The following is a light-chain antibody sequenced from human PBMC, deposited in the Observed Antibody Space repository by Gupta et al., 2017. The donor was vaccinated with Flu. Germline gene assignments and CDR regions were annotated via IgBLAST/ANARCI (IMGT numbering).Light chain of an antibody. CDR2: LGS. CDR1: QSIVHTNGFNY. CDR3: GQALHAPQT. Sequence: DTVITQYPLSLSVTHGERGSISCRSSQSIVHTNGFNYLDWYLQKPGQSPQLLIYLGSNRASGVPDRFSGGGSGTHFTLKIRRVEAEDVVIYYCGQALHAPQTFGQRTKVEVK. V-gene: IGKV2-28*01. J-gene: IGKJ1*01.